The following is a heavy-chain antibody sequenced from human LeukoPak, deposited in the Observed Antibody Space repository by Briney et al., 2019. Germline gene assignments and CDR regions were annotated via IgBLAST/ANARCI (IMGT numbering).Heavy chain of an antibody. V-gene: IGHV3-64*01. Sequence: GGSLRLSCSASGFTFSSFAMHWVRQAPGKGLEYVAAISRNGGSTYYANSVRARFTISRDNSKNTLYLQMGSLRAEDMAVYYCAREVPAAVAYFDYWGQGTLVTVSS. D-gene: IGHD2-2*01. CDR3: AREVPAAVAYFDY. CDR1: GFTFSSFA. J-gene: IGHJ4*02. CDR2: ISRNGGST.